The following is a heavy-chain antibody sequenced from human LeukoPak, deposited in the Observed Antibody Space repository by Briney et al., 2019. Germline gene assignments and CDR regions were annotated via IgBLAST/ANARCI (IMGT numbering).Heavy chain of an antibody. J-gene: IGHJ6*03. CDR3: ARTRSYYMDV. CDR1: GASISNYY. Sequence: SETLSLTCTVSGASISNYYWTWIRQPAGKGLEWIGRMYSSGSTIYNPSLKSRVTMSVDTSKNQFSLTLSSVTAADTAVYYCARTRSYYMDVWGKGTTVTVSS. V-gene: IGHV4-4*07. D-gene: IGHD6-19*01. CDR2: MYSSGST.